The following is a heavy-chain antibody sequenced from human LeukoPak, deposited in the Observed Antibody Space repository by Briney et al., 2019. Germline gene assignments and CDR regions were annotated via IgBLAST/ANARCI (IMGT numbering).Heavy chain of an antibody. V-gene: IGHV4-30-2*01. CDR2: IYHSGST. J-gene: IGHJ4*02. CDR3: ARGYCSGGSCASFDY. CDR1: GGPISSGGYS. D-gene: IGHD2-15*01. Sequence: PSQTLSLTCAVSGGPISSGGYSWSWIRQPPGKGLEWIGYIYHSGSTYYNPSLKSRVTISVDRSKNQFSLKLSSVTAADTAVYYCARGYCSGGSCASFDYWGQGTLVTVSS.